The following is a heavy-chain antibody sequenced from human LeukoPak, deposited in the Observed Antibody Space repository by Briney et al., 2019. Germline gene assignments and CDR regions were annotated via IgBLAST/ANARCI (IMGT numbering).Heavy chain of an antibody. CDR3: ARTAPGYSEDGPMDV. Sequence: PGGSLRLSCAASGFDFSIYRMNWVRQAPGKGLEWVANIKQDGSEKYYVDSVKGRFTISRDNAKNLLYLQMNSLRAEDTAVYYCARTAPGYSEDGPMDVWGKGTTVTVSS. CDR1: GFDFSIYR. V-gene: IGHV3-7*01. CDR2: IKQDGSEK. J-gene: IGHJ6*03. D-gene: IGHD2-2*03.